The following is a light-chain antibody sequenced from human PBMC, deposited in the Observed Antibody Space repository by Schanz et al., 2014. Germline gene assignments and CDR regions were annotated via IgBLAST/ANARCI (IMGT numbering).Light chain of an antibody. Sequence: QSALTQPASVSGSPGQSITISCTGTSSDVGDYNYVSWYQQHPGKAPKLMIYEGSKRPSGVSNRFSGSKSGNTASLTISGLQAEDEADYYCCSYAGSSPDYVFGTGTKLTV. CDR3: CSYAGSSPDYV. CDR2: EGS. CDR1: SSDVGDYNY. J-gene: IGLJ1*01. V-gene: IGLV2-23*01.